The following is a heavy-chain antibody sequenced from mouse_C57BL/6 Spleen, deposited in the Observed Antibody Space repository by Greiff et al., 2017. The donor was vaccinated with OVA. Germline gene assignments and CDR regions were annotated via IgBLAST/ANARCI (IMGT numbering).Heavy chain of an antibody. D-gene: IGHD1-1*01. CDR1: GFTFSNYW. J-gene: IGHJ2*01. CDR2: IRLKSDNYAT. Sequence: EVKLVESGGGLVQPGGSMKLSCVASGFTFSNYWMNWVRQSPEKGLEWVAQIRLKSDNYATHYAESVKGRFTISRDDSKSSVYLQMNNLRAEDTGIYYCTRDYGSSPYFDYWGQGTTLTVSS. V-gene: IGHV6-3*01. CDR3: TRDYGSSPYFDY.